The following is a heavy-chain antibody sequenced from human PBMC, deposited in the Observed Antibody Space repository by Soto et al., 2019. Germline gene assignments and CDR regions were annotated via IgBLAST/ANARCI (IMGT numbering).Heavy chain of an antibody. V-gene: IGHV3-74*01. CDR1: GFTFSSYW. J-gene: IGHJ6*02. CDR2: INSDGSST. D-gene: IGHD3-22*01. CDR3: AGSMIVVATRYYYYGMDV. Sequence: EVQLVESGGGLVQPGGSLRLSCAASGFTFSSYWMHWVRQAPGKGLVWVSRINSDGSSTSYADSVKGRFTISRDNAQNTLYLQMNSLRAEDTAVYYCAGSMIVVATRYYYYGMDVWGQGTTVTVSS.